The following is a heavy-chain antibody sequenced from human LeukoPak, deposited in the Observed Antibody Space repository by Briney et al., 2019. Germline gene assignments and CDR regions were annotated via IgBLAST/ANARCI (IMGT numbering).Heavy chain of an antibody. CDR3: AKGDSSGWYENWFDP. J-gene: IGHJ5*02. D-gene: IGHD6-19*01. CDR2: TYYRSKWYN. Sequence: SQTLSLTCAISGDSVYSNSAAWNWIRQSPSRGLEWLGWTYYRSKWYNDYAVSVKSRMTINPDTSKNQFSLQLNSVTPEDTAVYYCAKGDSSGWYENWFDPWGQGTLVTVSS. CDR1: GDSVYSNSAA. V-gene: IGHV6-1*01.